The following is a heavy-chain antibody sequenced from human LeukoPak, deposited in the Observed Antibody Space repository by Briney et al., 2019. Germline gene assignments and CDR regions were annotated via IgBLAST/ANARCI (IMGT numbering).Heavy chain of an antibody. D-gene: IGHD5-12*01. CDR2: IYYSGST. CDR1: GGSISSSSYY. Sequence: SETLSLTCTVSGGSISSSSYYWGWIRQPPGKGLEWIGSIYYSGSTYYNPSLKSRVTISVDTSKNQFSLKLSSVTAADTAVYYCARAPHRRGYSGYVFDYWGQGTLVTVSS. J-gene: IGHJ4*02. CDR3: ARAPHRRGYSGYVFDY. V-gene: IGHV4-39*07.